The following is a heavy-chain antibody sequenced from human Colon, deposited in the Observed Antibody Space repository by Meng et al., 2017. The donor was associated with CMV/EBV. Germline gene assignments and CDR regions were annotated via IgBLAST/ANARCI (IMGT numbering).Heavy chain of an antibody. CDR3: ARELARGGY. Sequence: QVQLVQSGAEVKKPGASVKVSCKTSGYTFTNFGISWVRQAPGQGLEWMAYISPYNGDTNYAQRFQGRVALTTDTSTSTVYMELGSLTSDDTAMYYCARELARGGYWGQGPLVTVSS. CDR1: GYTFTNFG. J-gene: IGHJ4*02. CDR2: ISPYNGDT. V-gene: IGHV1-18*01.